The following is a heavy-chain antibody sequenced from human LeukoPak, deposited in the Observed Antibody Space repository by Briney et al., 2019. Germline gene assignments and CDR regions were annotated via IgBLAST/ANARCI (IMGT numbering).Heavy chain of an antibody. D-gene: IGHD4-23*01. CDR1: GGSISSYY. CDR3: ARVTAYGGNYAAFDI. V-gene: IGHV4-59*01. Sequence: SETLSLTCTVSGGSISSYYWSWIRQPPGKGLEWIGYIYYSGSTNYNPSLKSRVTISVDTSKNQFSLKLSSVTAADTAVYYCARVTAYGGNYAAFDIWGQGTMVTVPS. CDR2: IYYSGST. J-gene: IGHJ3*02.